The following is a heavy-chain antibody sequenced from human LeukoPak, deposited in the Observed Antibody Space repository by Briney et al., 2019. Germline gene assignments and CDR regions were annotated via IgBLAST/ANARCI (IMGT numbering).Heavy chain of an antibody. D-gene: IGHD3-10*01. CDR1: GGSISSSSYY. CDR2: IYYSGST. J-gene: IGHJ6*03. CDR3: ARGRNTMVRGAIGGETRYYYSYYMDV. V-gene: IGHV4-39*07. Sequence: SETLSLTCTVSGGSISSSSYYWGWIRQPPGKGLEWIGSIYYSGSTYYNPSLKGRVTISVDTSKNQFSLKLSSVTAADTAVYYCARGRNTMVRGAIGGETRYYYSYYMDVWGKGTTVTVSS.